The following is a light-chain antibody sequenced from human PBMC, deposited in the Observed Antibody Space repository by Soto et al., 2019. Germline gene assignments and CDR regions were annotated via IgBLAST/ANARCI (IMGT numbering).Light chain of an antibody. CDR2: KAS. J-gene: IGKJ1*01. CDR1: QTISSW. V-gene: IGKV1-5*03. Sequence: DIQMTQSPSTLSGSVGDRVTITCRVSQTISSWLAWDQQKPGKAPKLLIYKASTLKSGVPSRFSGSGSGTEFTLTISSRQPDDFATYYCQHYNSYSAAFGQGTKVELK. CDR3: QHYNSYSAA.